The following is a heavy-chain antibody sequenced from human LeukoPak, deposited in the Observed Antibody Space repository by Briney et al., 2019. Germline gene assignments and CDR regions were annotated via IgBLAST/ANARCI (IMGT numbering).Heavy chain of an antibody. CDR2: IHPNSGAT. Sequence: ASVTVSFKSSGSTFTYYYLHWVRQAPGQGMEWVGWIHPNSGATHNAQKFQGGLTITSDTSISTVYMELPRLRSDDTAVYYCARDMGRYSGYDYDYWGQGTLVTASS. D-gene: IGHD5-12*01. V-gene: IGHV1-2*02. CDR3: ARDMGRYSGYDYDY. J-gene: IGHJ4*02. CDR1: GSTFTYYY.